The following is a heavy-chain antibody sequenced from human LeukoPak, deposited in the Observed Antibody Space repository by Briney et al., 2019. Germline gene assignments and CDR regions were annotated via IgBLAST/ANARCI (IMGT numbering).Heavy chain of an antibody. CDR1: GGTFSSYA. V-gene: IGHV1-69*10. CDR2: IIPFPDAP. J-gene: IGHJ4*02. Sequence: ASVKVSCKASGGTFSSYAISWVRQAPGQGLEWRGGIIPFPDAPNYAQKFQGRVTITADTSTTTAYMELSGLRSEDTAVYYCARSPFYSTGWYPYFDYWGQGTLVTVSS. D-gene: IGHD6-19*01. CDR3: ARSPFYSTGWYPYFDY.